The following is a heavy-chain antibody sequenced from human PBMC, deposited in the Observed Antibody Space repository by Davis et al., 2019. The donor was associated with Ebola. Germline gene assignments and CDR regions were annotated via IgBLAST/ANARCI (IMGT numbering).Heavy chain of an antibody. CDR2: INYSGNT. V-gene: IGHV4-59*12. Sequence: MPSETLSLTCTVSGGSISSYYWSWIRQPPGKGLEWIGYINYSGNTNYNPSLKSRVTISVDTSRNQFSLKMRSVTAADTAVYYCASFTFGGGGYWGQGTLVNVSS. D-gene: IGHD3-16*01. CDR1: GGSISSYY. J-gene: IGHJ4*02. CDR3: ASFTFGGGGY.